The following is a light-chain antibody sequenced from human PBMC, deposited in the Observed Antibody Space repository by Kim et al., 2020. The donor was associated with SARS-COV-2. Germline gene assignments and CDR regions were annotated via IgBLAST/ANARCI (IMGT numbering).Light chain of an antibody. Sequence: VSPGQTAIITCSGDKLGDKYASWYQQRPGQSPILVIYQDNQRPSGIPERFSGSNSGNTATLTISGTQALDEADYYCQAWDNSTTFGGGTKLTVL. J-gene: IGLJ2*01. V-gene: IGLV3-1*01. CDR1: KLGDKY. CDR2: QDN. CDR3: QAWDNSTT.